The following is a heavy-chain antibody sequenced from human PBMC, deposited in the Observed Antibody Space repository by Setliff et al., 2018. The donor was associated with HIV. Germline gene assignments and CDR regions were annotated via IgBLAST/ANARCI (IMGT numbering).Heavy chain of an antibody. CDR3: ARRITGLDAFDI. Sequence: ASVKVSCKASGYTFTSYDINWVRQATGQGLEWMGWMNPNSGNTGYAQTFQGRVTMTRNTSISTAYMELSSLRSEDTAVNYCARRITGLDAFDIWGQGTMVTVSS. J-gene: IGHJ3*02. CDR1: GYTFTSYD. D-gene: IGHD2-8*02. V-gene: IGHV1-8*02. CDR2: MNPNSGNT.